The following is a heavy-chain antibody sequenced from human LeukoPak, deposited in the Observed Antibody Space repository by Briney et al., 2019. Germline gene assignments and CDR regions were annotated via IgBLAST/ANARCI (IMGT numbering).Heavy chain of an antibody. D-gene: IGHD1-1*01. CDR2: IYDSGST. J-gene: IGHJ5*02. V-gene: IGHV4-59*01. CDR1: GGSISSYY. CDR3: AREGTSGTHLNWFDP. Sequence: PSETLSLTCTVSGGSISSYYWSWIRQPPGKGLEWIGHIYDSGSTNYNPSLKSRVTLSVDTSKNQFSLKLSSVTAADTAVYYWAREGTSGTHLNWFDPWGQGTLVTVSS.